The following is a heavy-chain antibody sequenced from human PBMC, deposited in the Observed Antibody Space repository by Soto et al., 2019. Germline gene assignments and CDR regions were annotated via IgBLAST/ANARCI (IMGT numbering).Heavy chain of an antibody. V-gene: IGHV3-33*01. CDR2: IWYHGVDK. CDR3: ATGLLGLFTGCKWPLYF. D-gene: IGHD2-21*01. Sequence: GGSLRLSCAASGFTFSRQAMHWVRQAPGRGLEWVAVIWYHGVDKYYADSVKGRFTISRDNSKNTVYLQMNSLRGEDTAVYYFATGLLGLFTGCKWPLYFWGQGNLGTVSS. J-gene: IGHJ4*02. CDR1: GFTFSRQA.